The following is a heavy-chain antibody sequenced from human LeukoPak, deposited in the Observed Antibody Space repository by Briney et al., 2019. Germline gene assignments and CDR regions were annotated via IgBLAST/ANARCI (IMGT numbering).Heavy chain of an antibody. V-gene: IGHV3-33*01. J-gene: IGHJ6*02. D-gene: IGHD2-2*01. CDR2: IWYDGSNK. CDR1: GFTFSSYG. CDR3: ARVCEYYGMDV. Sequence: GRSLRLSCAASGFTFSSYGMHWVRQAPGKGLEWVAVIWYDGSNKYYADSVKGRFTISRDNSKNTLYLQMNSVRAEDTAVYYCARVCEYYGMDVWGQGTTVTVSS.